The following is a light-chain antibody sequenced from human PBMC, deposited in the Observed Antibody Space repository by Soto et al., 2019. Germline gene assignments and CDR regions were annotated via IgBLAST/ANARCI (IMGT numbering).Light chain of an antibody. V-gene: IGKV3-15*01. Sequence: EIVMTQSPATLSVSPVERATLSCMASQSVSSKLAWYQQKPGQAPRLLIYGASTRATGIPARFSGSGSGTEFTLTISSLQSEDFAVYYCQQYNNWPPWTFGQGTKVDNK. J-gene: IGKJ1*01. CDR3: QQYNNWPPWT. CDR2: GAS. CDR1: QSVSSK.